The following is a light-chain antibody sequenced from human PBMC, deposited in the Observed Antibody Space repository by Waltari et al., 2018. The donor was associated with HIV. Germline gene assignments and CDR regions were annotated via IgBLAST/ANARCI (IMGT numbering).Light chain of an antibody. V-gene: IGLV2-23*02. CDR1: RSDVDNYNL. J-gene: IGLJ1*01. CDR2: EVS. CDR3: CSYAGGSAFYV. Sequence: QSALTQPASVSGSPGPSITLSCTGTRSDVDNYNLVSCSQTLPDKAPKLMISEVSKRPSGVSNRFSGSKSGNTAALTISGLKAEDEGDYYCCSYAGGSAFYVFGTGTKVTVL.